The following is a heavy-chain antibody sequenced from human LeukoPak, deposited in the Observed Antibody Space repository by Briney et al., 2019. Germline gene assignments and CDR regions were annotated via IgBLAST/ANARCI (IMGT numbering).Heavy chain of an antibody. V-gene: IGHV4-34*01. J-gene: IGHJ4*02. D-gene: IGHD3-10*01. Sequence: SETLSLTCAVYGGSFSGYCWSWIRQPPGKGLEWIGEINHSGSTNYNPSLKSRVTISVDTSKNQFSLKLSSVTAADTAVYYCARRLLWRYFDYWGQGTLVTVSS. CDR2: INHSGST. CDR1: GGSFSGYC. CDR3: ARRLLWRYFDY.